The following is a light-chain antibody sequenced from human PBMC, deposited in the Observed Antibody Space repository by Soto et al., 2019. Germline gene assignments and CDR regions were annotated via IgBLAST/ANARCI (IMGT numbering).Light chain of an antibody. J-gene: IGLJ3*02. V-gene: IGLV2-14*01. CDR3: SSYRSTNTVV. Sequence: QSALTQPASVSGSFGQSITISCTGTGSDVGGYNYVSWYQQHPGKAPKVMIYEVSLRPSGVSTRFSGTKSGNTASLSISGLQAEDEGDYYCSSYRSTNTVVVGEGTKLTVL. CDR1: GSDVGGYNY. CDR2: EVS.